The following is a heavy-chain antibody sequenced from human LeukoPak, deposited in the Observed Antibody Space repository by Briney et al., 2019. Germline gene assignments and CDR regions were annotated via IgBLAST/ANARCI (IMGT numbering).Heavy chain of an antibody. J-gene: IGHJ4*02. CDR2: INHSGST. CDR3: ARGVVPAARLDY. D-gene: IGHD2-2*01. Sequence: SETLSLTCAVYGGPFSGYYWSWIRQPPGKGLEWIGEINHSGSTNYNPSLKSRVTISVDTSKNQFSLKLSSVTAADTAVYYCARGVVPAARLDYWGREPWSPSPQ. V-gene: IGHV4-34*01. CDR1: GGPFSGYY.